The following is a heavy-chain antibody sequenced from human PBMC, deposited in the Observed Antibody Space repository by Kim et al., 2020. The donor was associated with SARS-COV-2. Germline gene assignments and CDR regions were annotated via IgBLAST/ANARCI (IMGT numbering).Heavy chain of an antibody. V-gene: IGHV3-23*01. CDR1: GFTFTGYA. CDR2: IDGSDGTT. D-gene: IGHD3-16*01. CDR3: VKGGWGSIWDH. J-gene: IGHJ4*02. Sequence: GGSLRLSCTTSGFTFTGYAMSWVRQAPGKGLEWVSIIDGSDGTTYFVDSVKGRFTIFRDNSKNTLYSQMSTLRADDTAVYYCVKGGWGSIWDHWGTGTRV.